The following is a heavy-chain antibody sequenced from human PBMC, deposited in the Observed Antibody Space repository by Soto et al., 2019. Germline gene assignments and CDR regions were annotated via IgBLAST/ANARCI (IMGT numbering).Heavy chain of an antibody. V-gene: IGHV5-51*01. Sequence: EVQLVQSGAEVKRPGDSLKISCQASGYIFSKYWIGWVRQVPGKGLEWMGVIYPSDSDTRYSPSFQGQVTISVDKSTNTTYLQWTSLQASDTAMYYCARQDCSSANCRWSYYYHGLDVWGRGTKITVSS. J-gene: IGHJ6*02. CDR2: IYPSDSDT. D-gene: IGHD2-2*01. CDR1: GYIFSKYW. CDR3: ARQDCSSANCRWSYYYHGLDV.